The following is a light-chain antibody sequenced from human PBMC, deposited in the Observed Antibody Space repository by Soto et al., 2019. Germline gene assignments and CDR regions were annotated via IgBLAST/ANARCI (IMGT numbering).Light chain of an antibody. Sequence: EIVLTQSPGTLSLSPGERATLSCRASQSVSSYLAWYQQKPGQAPRLLIYDASSRATDIPDRLGGSGSGTDFTLTIIRLEPEDFAVYYCQQYGVSPWTFGQGTKVDIK. V-gene: IGKV3-20*01. CDR1: QSVSSY. J-gene: IGKJ1*01. CDR3: QQYGVSPWT. CDR2: DAS.